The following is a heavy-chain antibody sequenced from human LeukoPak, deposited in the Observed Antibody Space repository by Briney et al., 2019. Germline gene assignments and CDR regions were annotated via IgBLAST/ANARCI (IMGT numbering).Heavy chain of an antibody. CDR1: GFTFSTYA. V-gene: IGHV3-23*01. D-gene: IGHD3-10*01. CDR3: AKTVSGSYSYQGGDY. J-gene: IGHJ4*02. CDR2: ISGSGGSA. Sequence: GGSLRLSCAASGFTFSTYAMNWVRQAPGKGLDWVSAISGSGGSAYYADSVKGRFTISRDNSKNTLYLQMNSLRAEDTAVYYCAKTVSGSYSYQGGDYWGQGTLVTVSS.